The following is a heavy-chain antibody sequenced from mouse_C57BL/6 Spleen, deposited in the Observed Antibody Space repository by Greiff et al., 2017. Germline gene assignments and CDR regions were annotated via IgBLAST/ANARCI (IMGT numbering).Heavy chain of an antibody. CDR3: ANYYGSSYVWAY. D-gene: IGHD1-1*01. CDR2: INPSSGYT. J-gene: IGHJ3*01. V-gene: IGHV1-7*01. CDR1: GYTFTSYW. Sequence: QVQLQQSGAELAKPGASVKLSCKASGYTFTSYWMHWVKQRPGQGLEWIGYINPSSGYTKYNQKFKDKATFTADKSSSTAYMQLSSLTYEDSAVYYCANYYGSSYVWAYWGQGTLVTVSA.